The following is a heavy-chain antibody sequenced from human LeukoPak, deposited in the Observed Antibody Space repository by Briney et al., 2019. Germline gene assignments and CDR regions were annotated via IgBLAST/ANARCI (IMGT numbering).Heavy chain of an antibody. CDR1: GGSISSGGYY. CDR3: ARDKFRDFGYYMDV. CDR2: IYYSGST. V-gene: IGHV4-31*03. D-gene: IGHD3-10*01. J-gene: IGHJ6*03. Sequence: SETLSLTCTVPGGSISSGGYYWSWIRQHPGKGLEWIGYIYYSGSTYYNPSLKSRVTISVDTSKNQFSLKLSSVTAADTAVYYCARDKFRDFGYYMDVWGKGTTVTVSS.